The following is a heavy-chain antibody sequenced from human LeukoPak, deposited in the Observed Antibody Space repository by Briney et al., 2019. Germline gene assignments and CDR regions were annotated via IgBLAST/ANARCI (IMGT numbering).Heavy chain of an antibody. CDR2: IKSKTDGGTT. V-gene: IGHV3-15*01. Sequence: GGSLRLSCAASGFTFSNARMSWVRQAPGKGLEWVGRIKSKTDGGTTDYAAPVKGRFTISRDDSKNTLYLQMNSLKTEDTAVYYCTTDGGYTNPDAFDIWGQGTMVTVSS. CDR3: TTDGGYTNPDAFDI. J-gene: IGHJ3*02. CDR1: GFTFSNAR. D-gene: IGHD6-25*01.